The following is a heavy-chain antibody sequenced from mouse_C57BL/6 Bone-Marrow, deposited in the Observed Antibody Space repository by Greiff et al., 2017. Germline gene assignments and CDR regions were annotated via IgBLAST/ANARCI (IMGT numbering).Heavy chain of an antibody. J-gene: IGHJ3*01. CDR3: ARGQLRLRFAY. Sequence: QVQLKESGAELARPGASVKLSCKASGYTFTSYGISWVKQRTGQGLEWIGEIYPRSGNTYYNEKFKGKATLTADKSSSTAYLELRSLTSDDAAVYFCARGQLRLRFAYWGQGTLVTVSA. D-gene: IGHD3-2*02. CDR1: GYTFTSYG. V-gene: IGHV1-81*01. CDR2: IYPRSGNT.